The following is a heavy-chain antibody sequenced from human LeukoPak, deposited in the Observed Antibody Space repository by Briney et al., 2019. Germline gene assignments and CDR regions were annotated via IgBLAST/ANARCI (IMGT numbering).Heavy chain of an antibody. CDR2: TYYRSKWYN. J-gene: IGHJ4*02. V-gene: IGHV6-1*01. CDR3: ASAVPVAGTGAFDY. D-gene: IGHD6-19*01. Sequence: QALSLTCAISGDSVSSNRAAWNWIRQSPSRGLEWLGRTYYRSKWYNDYAVSVKSRLTINADTSKNQCSLQLNSVTPEDTAVYYCASAVPVAGTGAFDYWGQGTLVTVPS. CDR1: GDSVSSNRAA.